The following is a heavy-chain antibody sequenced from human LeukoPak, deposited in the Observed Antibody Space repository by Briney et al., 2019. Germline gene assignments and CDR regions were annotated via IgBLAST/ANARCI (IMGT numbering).Heavy chain of an antibody. D-gene: IGHD1-26*01. CDR3: ARGGLGATSGHYYFDY. V-gene: IGHV4-59*12. J-gene: IGHJ4*02. CDR2: IYNTGST. CDR1: GGSISSYF. Sequence: SETLSLTCTVSGGSISSYFWSWIRQPPGKGLEWIGYIYNTGSTNYNPSLKSRVTISVDTSKNQFSLKLSSVTAADTAVYYCARGGLGATSGHYYFDYWGQGTLVTVSS.